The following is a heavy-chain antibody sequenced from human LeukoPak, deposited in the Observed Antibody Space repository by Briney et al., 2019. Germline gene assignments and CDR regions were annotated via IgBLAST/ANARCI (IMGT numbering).Heavy chain of an antibody. D-gene: IGHD3-3*01. CDR1: GFTFSSYA. CDR3: ARPYYDIWSAYVY. Sequence: GGSLRLSCAASGFTFSSYAMHWVRQAPGRGLEYVSAISNGGGSTHYANSVKGRFTISRDNSKNTLYLQMGSLRAEDMAVYYCARPYYDIWSAYVYWGQGTLVTVSS. CDR2: ISNGGGST. V-gene: IGHV3-64*01. J-gene: IGHJ4*02.